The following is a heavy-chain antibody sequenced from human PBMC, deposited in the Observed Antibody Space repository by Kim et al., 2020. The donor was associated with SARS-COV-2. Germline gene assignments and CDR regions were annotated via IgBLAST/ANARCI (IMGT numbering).Heavy chain of an antibody. CDR3: ARPESYGAQIKNAFDI. V-gene: IGHV4-39*01. D-gene: IGHD4-17*01. Sequence: SLKSRVSISEDTSKNQFSLKLSSVTAADTAVYYCARPESYGAQIKNAFDIWGQGTMVTVSS. J-gene: IGHJ3*02.